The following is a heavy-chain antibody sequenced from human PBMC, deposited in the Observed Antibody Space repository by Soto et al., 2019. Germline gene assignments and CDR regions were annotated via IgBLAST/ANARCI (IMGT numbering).Heavy chain of an antibody. CDR3: ASGRYDASGYFDY. Sequence: SGRGSCKGSGNSFTYVYLHWVRQAPGQALEWMGRITPFDGNTKYAQKVQDRVTFTGDTSLNTAYMELSSLRSDDTAMFYCASGRYDASGYFDYWGQGTLVTGSS. V-gene: IGHV1-45*02. D-gene: IGHD3-22*01. J-gene: IGHJ4*02. CDR1: GNSFTYVY. CDR2: ITPFDGNT.